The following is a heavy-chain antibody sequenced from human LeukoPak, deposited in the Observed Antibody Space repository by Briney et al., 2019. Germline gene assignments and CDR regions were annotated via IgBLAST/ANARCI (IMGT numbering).Heavy chain of an antibody. J-gene: IGHJ4*02. CDR3: TSFEY. CDR2: IWYDGSNK. CDR1: GFTFSSRG. V-gene: IGHV3-33*01. Sequence: GRSLRISCVASGFTFSSRGMHWVRQGPGKGLEWVAVIWYDGSNKYYADSVKGRFTISRDNSKNTLYLEMSSLRAEDTAVYYCTSFEYWGQGTLVTVSS.